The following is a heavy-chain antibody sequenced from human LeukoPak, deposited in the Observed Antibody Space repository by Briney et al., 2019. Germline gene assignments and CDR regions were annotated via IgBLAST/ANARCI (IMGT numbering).Heavy chain of an antibody. J-gene: IGHJ4*02. CDR2: IKSKTDGGTT. CDR3: TTDENYYDSSGYYYFDY. CDR1: GFIFSNAW. V-gene: IGHV3-15*01. Sequence: GGSLRLSCAASGFIFSNAWMSWVRRAPGKGLEWVGRIKSKTDGGTTDYAAPVKGRFTISRDDSKNTLYLQMNSLKTEDTAVYYCTTDENYYDSSGYYYFDYWGQGTLVTVSS. D-gene: IGHD3-22*01.